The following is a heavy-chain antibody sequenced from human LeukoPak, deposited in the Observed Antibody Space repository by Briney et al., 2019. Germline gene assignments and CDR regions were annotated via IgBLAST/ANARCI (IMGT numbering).Heavy chain of an antibody. D-gene: IGHD3-9*01. Sequence: ASVKVSCKASGYTFTGYYMHWVRQAPGQGLERMGWINPNSGGTNYAQKFQGRVTMTRDTSISTAYMELSRLRSDDTAVYYCATSYTSVDILTGYYLDYWGQGTLVTVSS. V-gene: IGHV1-2*02. CDR2: INPNSGGT. CDR3: ATSYTSVDILTGYYLDY. J-gene: IGHJ4*02. CDR1: GYTFTGYY.